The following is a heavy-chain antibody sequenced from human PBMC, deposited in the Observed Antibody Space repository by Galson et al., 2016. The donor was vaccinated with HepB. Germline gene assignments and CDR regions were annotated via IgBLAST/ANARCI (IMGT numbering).Heavy chain of an antibody. CDR1: GGSIDNSGYY. J-gene: IGHJ5*02. V-gene: IGHV4-39*01. CDR3: ARLAYHGSGSYFWFAP. D-gene: IGHD3-10*01. Sequence: SETLSLTCSVSGGSIDNSGYYWGWIRLPPGKGLVWIGRIPSSRRTFYNPPPMSRLTISVDTSNNQFSLRLSSVTAADTAVYYCARLAYHGSGSYFWFAPWGQGTLVTGSS. CDR2: IPSSRRT.